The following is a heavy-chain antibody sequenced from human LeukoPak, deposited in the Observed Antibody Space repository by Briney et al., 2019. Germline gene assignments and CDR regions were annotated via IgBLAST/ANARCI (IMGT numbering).Heavy chain of an antibody. Sequence: GGSLRLPCAASGFTFSDYYMSWIRQAPGKGLEWLSYINIGGTNTHYADSVKGRFTVSRDNAKKSLYLQMNNLRAEDTAVYYCATDGAGFDTWGQGVLVTVSS. CDR1: GFTFSDYY. V-gene: IGHV3-11*01. J-gene: IGHJ5*02. CDR2: INIGGTNT. CDR3: ATDGAGFDT.